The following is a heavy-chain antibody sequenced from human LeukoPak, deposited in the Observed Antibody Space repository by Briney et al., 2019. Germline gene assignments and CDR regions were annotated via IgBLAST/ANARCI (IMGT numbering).Heavy chain of an antibody. V-gene: IGHV4-59*01. J-gene: IGHJ3*02. CDR3: ARGHDAFDI. CDR1: GGSISSDY. Sequence: SETLSLTCTVSGGSISSDYWSWIRQPPGKGLEWIGYIYYSGSTNYNPSLKSRVTISVDTSKNQFSLKLSSVTAADTAVYYCARGHDAFDIWGQGTMVTVSS. CDR2: IYYSGST.